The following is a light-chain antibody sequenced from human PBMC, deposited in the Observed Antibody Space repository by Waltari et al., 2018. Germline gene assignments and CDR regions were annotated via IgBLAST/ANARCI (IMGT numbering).Light chain of an antibody. CDR3: CSYAANKVV. V-gene: IGLV2-11*01. Sequence: QSDLTQPRSVPGFPEQSVTISCTGSSGDVGGSTSVSWYQQIPGKAPKLIIYDVSKRPSGVPDRFSGSMSDNTASLTVSGLQAEDEADYFCCSYAANKVVFGGGTRLTVL. CDR2: DVS. J-gene: IGLJ2*01. CDR1: SGDVGGSTS.